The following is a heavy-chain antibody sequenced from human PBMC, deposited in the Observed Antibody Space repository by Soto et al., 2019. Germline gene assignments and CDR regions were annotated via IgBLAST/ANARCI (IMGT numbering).Heavy chain of an antibody. CDR2: MNPGSGDT. CDR3: ARMETFGSLNWFDP. D-gene: IGHD3-16*01. V-gene: IGHV1-8*01. CDR1: GYSFTNND. J-gene: IGHJ5*02. Sequence: ASVKVSCKASGYSFTNNDVSWVRQATGQGLEWMGWMNPGSGDTGYAQKFQGRVTMTRDISIATAYMELSSLRSDDTAIYYCARMETFGSLNWFDPWGQGTLVTVGS.